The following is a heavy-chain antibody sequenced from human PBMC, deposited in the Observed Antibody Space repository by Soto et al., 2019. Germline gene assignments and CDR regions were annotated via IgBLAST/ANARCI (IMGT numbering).Heavy chain of an antibody. V-gene: IGHV1-69*06. CDR2: IIPIFGTP. Sequence: SVKVSCKASGGTFNNYVINWVRQAPGQGLEWMAGIIPIFGTPNYAQKFQGRVTITADKSTSTAYMELNSLRSEDTAVYYCAGRCDGTNCLAYFDYWGQGTLVTVSS. CDR1: GGTFNNYV. J-gene: IGHJ4*02. CDR3: AGRCDGTNCLAYFDY. D-gene: IGHD2-2*01.